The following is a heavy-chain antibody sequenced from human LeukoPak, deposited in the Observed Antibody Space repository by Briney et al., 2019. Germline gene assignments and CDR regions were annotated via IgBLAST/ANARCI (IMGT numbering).Heavy chain of an antibody. J-gene: IGHJ4*02. Sequence: GGSLRLSCAACGFTFSSYWMSWVRQAPGKGLEWVANINQDVSEENFVDSVKGRFTISRDNAKSSLFLQMNSLRAEDTAVYYCARDRGYSTFDFWGQGTLVTVSS. CDR2: INQDVSEE. CDR3: ARDRGYSTFDF. V-gene: IGHV3-7*04. CDR1: GFTFSSYW. D-gene: IGHD4-11*01.